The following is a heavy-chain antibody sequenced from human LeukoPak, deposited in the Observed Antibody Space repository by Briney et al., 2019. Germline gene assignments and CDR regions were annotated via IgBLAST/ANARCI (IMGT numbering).Heavy chain of an antibody. D-gene: IGHD3-3*01. V-gene: IGHV4-59*08. J-gene: IGHJ4*02. CDR2: IYNSGST. CDR1: GGSMSTYY. Sequence: SETLSLTCSVSGGSMSTYYWSWIRQPPGKGLEWIGYIYNSGSTNYSPSLKSRVTISIDTSKNQLSLQLTSVTAADTAVYYCARHGGFLEWLFSFDSWGQGTLVTVSS. CDR3: ARHGGFLEWLFSFDS.